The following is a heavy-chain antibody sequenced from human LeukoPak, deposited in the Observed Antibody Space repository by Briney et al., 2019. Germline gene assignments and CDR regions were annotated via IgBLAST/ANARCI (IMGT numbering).Heavy chain of an antibody. J-gene: IGHJ4*02. CDR2: IKSDGAT. Sequence: GGSLRLSCATSGFTFSGAWLSWVRQVPGKGLEWIGRIKSDGATDYAAPVRGRFTISRDVSRATLYLEMNGLKTEDTAIYYCTTVTHFYLGGQGTLVTVSS. CDR3: TTVTHFYL. D-gene: IGHD2-15*01. V-gene: IGHV3-15*01. CDR1: GFTFSGAW.